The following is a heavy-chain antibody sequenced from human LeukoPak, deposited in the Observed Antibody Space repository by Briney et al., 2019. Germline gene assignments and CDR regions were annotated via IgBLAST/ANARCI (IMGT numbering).Heavy chain of an antibody. J-gene: IGHJ4*02. Sequence: PSETLSLTCAVYGGSFSGYYWSWIRQPPGKGLEWIGEINHSGSTNYNPSLKSRVTISLDTSKNQFSLKLNSVTAADTAVYYCAREGVAVATLDYWGQGTLVTVSS. D-gene: IGHD6-19*01. V-gene: IGHV4-34*01. CDR1: GGSFSGYY. CDR3: AREGVAVATLDY. CDR2: INHSGST.